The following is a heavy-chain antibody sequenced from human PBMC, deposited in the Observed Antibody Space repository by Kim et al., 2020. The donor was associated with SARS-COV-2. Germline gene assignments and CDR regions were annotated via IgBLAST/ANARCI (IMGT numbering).Heavy chain of an antibody. CDR2: INPSGGST. Sequence: ASVKVSCKASGYTFTSYYMHWVRQAPGQGLEWMGIINPSGGSTSYAQKFQGRVTMTRDTSTSTVYMELRSLRSEDTAVYYCARGLIKYSYGHGHFDYWGQGTLVTVSS. D-gene: IGHD5-18*01. J-gene: IGHJ4*02. V-gene: IGHV1-46*01. CDR1: GYTFTSYY. CDR3: ARGLIKYSYGHGHFDY.